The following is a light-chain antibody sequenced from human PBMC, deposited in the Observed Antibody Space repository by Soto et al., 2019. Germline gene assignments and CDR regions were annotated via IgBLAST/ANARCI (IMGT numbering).Light chain of an antibody. V-gene: IGLV2-8*01. CDR3: LSYEDTAYV. Sequence: QPAVTHPASASRAPVQSVTISSAGTSSEGSSYNYVASNQQYPGQVSNLMIYEASVRPSGVADRCSGSKSGNADFLTVSGLHAADEGDYYCLSYEDTAYVFGTGTKVTV. J-gene: IGLJ1*01. CDR2: EAS. CDR1: SSEGSSYNY.